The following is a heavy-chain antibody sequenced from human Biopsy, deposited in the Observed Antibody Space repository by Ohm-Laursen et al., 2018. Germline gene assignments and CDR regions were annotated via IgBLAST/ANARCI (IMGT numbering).Heavy chain of an antibody. CDR2: ISAYNGNR. J-gene: IGHJ6*02. V-gene: IGHV1-18*01. CDR1: GYTFPSYG. Sequence: GSSVKVSCKASGYTFPSYGISWVRQAPGQGLEWMGWISAYNGNRNYAQKFQGRVTMTTDTSTSTAYMELRSLRSDDTAVYFCAREGDNSGYDYYGMDVWGQGTTVTVSS. CDR3: AREGDNSGYDYYGMDV. D-gene: IGHD3-22*01.